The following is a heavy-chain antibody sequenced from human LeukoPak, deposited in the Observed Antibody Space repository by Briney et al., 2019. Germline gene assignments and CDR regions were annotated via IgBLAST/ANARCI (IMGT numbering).Heavy chain of an antibody. D-gene: IGHD6-13*01. CDR3: VRDPSYSSGWYPFFFDY. V-gene: IGHV3-48*01. CDR2: ISSSSTI. J-gene: IGHJ4*02. CDR1: EFTISNYS. Sequence: GGSLRLSCAASEFTISNYSMNWVRQAPGKGLEWVSYISSSSTIYYADSVKGRFTISRDTAKNSVYLQMNSLRAEDTAVYYCVRDPSYSSGWYPFFFDYWGQGTHVTVSS.